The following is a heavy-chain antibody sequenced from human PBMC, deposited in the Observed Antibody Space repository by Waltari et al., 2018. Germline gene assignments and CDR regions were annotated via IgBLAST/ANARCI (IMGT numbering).Heavy chain of an antibody. CDR1: GGSISSYY. CDR3: ARERIAAAGTGYYFDY. V-gene: IGHV4-59*01. J-gene: IGHJ4*02. CDR2: IYYSGST. D-gene: IGHD6-13*01. Sequence: QVQLQESGPGLVKPSETLSLTCTVSGGSISSYYWSWLRQPPGKGLEWIGYIYYSGSTNYNPSLKSRVTISVDTSKNQFSLKLSSVTAADTAVYYCARERIAAAGTGYYFDYWGQGTLVTVSS.